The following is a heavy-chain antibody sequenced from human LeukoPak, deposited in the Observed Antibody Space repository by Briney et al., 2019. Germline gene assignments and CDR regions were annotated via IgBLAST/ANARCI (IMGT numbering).Heavy chain of an antibody. CDR2: INSDGSRT. J-gene: IGHJ4*02. V-gene: IGHV3-74*01. CDR1: GLTFSSYW. CDR3: ARDEWGLDY. Sequence: GGSLRLSCAASGLTFSSYWMHWVRQAPGKGLVWVSHINSDGSRTNYADSVKGRFTISRDDAKNTLYLQMNSLRAEDTAVYYCARDEWGLDYWGQGTLVTVSS. D-gene: IGHD1-26*01.